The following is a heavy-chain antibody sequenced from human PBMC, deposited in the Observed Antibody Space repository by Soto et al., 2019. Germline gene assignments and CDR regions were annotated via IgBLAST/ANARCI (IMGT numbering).Heavy chain of an antibody. CDR1: GYTXTSYG. V-gene: IGHV1-18*01. CDR2: ISAYNGNK. Sequence: PSVKVSCKASGYTXTSYGISWVRQAPGQGLEWMGWISAYNGNKKYAQKLQGRVTMTTDTSTSTAYMELRSLRSDDTAVYYCARDLGGSYYAPVDYWGQGTVVTVSS. CDR3: ARDLGGSYYAPVDY. D-gene: IGHD1-26*01. J-gene: IGHJ4*02.